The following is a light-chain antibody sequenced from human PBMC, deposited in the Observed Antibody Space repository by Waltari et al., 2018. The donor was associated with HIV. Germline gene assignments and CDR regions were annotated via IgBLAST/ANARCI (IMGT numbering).Light chain of an antibody. CDR3: QQYNSWPLT. CDR1: QSISSN. CDR2: GAS. Sequence: EIVMTQSPATLSVSPGGRATLSCRASQSISSNLAWYQHKPGQAPRLLIYGASTRATGISARFSGSGSGTEFTLTISSLQSEDFALYYCQQYNSWPLTFGGGTKLEI. V-gene: IGKV3-15*01. J-gene: IGKJ4*01.